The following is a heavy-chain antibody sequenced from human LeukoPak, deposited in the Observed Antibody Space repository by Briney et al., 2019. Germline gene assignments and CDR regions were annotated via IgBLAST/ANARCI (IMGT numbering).Heavy chain of an antibody. V-gene: IGHV3-21*01. Sequence: GGSLRLSCAASGFTFSSYSVNWVRQAPGKGLEWVSSITSSSSTYYSDSVKGRFTISRDNAKNSLNLQMNSLRVEDTAVYYCARVGFYDFWSGINFFDYWGQGTLVTVSS. CDR3: ARVGFYDFWSGINFFDY. J-gene: IGHJ4*02. CDR1: GFTFSSYS. D-gene: IGHD3-3*01. CDR2: ITSSSST.